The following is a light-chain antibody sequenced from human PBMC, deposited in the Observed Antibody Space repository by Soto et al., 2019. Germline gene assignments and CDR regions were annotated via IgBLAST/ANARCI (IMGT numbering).Light chain of an antibody. J-gene: IGKJ3*01. CDR3: QQYSDSPIT. V-gene: IGKV3-15*01. CDR2: GAS. CDR1: QSVTNN. Sequence: EIVMTQSPPTLSVSPGERATLSCRASQSVTNNLAWYQQRPGQAPRLLIHGASTRASGVPARFSGSGSGTDFTLTISSLQSEDFAVYYCQQYSDSPITFGPGTKVDLK.